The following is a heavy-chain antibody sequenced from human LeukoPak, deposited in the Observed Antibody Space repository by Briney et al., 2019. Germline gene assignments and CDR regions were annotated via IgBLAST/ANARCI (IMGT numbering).Heavy chain of an antibody. CDR2: ISGSGGST. CDR3: AKGGAGRAPFDY. Sequence: PGGSLRLSCAASGLTFNNYAMTWVRQAPGKGLEWVSFISGSGGSTFYADSVKGRFIISRDNSKNTLFLQMNSLRAEDAAVYYRAKGGAGRAPFDYWGQGTLVTVSS. V-gene: IGHV3-23*01. D-gene: IGHD1-14*01. CDR1: GLTFNNYA. J-gene: IGHJ4*02.